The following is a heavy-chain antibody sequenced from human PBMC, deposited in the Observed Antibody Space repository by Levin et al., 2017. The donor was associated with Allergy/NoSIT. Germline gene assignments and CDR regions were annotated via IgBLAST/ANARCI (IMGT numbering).Heavy chain of an antibody. CDR2: ISYDGSNK. Sequence: GGSLRLSCAASGFTFSSYGMHWVRQAPGKGLEWVAVISYDGSNKYYADSVKGRFTISRDNSKNTLYLQMNSLRAEDTAVYYCAKDVRKYGDYGYFDYWGQGTLVTVSS. J-gene: IGHJ4*02. V-gene: IGHV3-30*18. CDR3: AKDVRKYGDYGYFDY. D-gene: IGHD4-17*01. CDR1: GFTFSSYG.